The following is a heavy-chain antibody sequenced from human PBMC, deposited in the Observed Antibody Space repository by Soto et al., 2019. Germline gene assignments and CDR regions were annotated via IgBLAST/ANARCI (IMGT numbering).Heavy chain of an antibody. CDR3: ARDLAAGDY. D-gene: IGHD6-13*01. Sequence: QVQLVQSGAEVKKPGASVKLSCKASEYTFINYYIHWVREAPGQGLEWMGIFNPTSGSTNYAQKFHGSVTLTMDTSTRTVYMELSSLRFDDTAVYYCARDLAAGDYWGQGTPVTVSS. CDR2: FNPTSGST. V-gene: IGHV1-46*01. CDR1: EYTFINYY. J-gene: IGHJ4*02.